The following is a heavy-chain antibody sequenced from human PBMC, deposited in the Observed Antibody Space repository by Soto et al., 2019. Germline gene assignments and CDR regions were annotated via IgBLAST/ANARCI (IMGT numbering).Heavy chain of an antibody. CDR3: ARGGSDYEGSGYYQGHV. V-gene: IGHV1-69*12. CDR2: IVPIFGA. J-gene: IGHJ6*02. Sequence: QVQLVQSGAEVKKPGSSVKVSCKSSGGTFSNYGFSWVRQAPGQGLECVGVIVPIFGAEHPQKFQGRVTITADESTNTVVMELRGLRSEDTAVYYCARGGSDYEGSGYYQGHVWGQGTTVTVSS. CDR1: GGTFSNYG. D-gene: IGHD3-22*01.